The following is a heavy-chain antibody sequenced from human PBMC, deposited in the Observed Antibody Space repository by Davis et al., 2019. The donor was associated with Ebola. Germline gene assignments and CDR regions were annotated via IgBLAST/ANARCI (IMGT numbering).Heavy chain of an antibody. CDR1: GYTFTSYG. V-gene: IGHV1-8*02. Sequence: AASVKVSCKASGYTFTSYGISWVRQAPGQGLEWMGGIIPIFGTANYAQKFQGRVTMTRNTSISTAYMELSSLRSEDTAVYYCARGARHIVVVIAIRDYYYGMDVWGQGTTVTVSS. J-gene: IGHJ6*02. D-gene: IGHD2-21*01. CDR2: IIPIFGTA. CDR3: ARGARHIVVVIAIRDYYYGMDV.